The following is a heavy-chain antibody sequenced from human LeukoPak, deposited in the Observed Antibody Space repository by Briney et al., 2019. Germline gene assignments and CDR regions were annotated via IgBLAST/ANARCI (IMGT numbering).Heavy chain of an antibody. CDR2: ISAYNGNT. CDR1: GYTFTSYG. V-gene: IGHV1-18*01. D-gene: IGHD2-15*01. CDR3: ASGGGHIVVVVAATPWDYYYGMDV. J-gene: IGHJ6*02. Sequence: ASVKVSCKASGYTFTSYGISWVRQAPGQGLEWMGWISAYNGNTNYAQKLQGRVTMTTDTSTSTAYMELRSLRSDDTAVYYCASGGGHIVVVVAATPWDYYYGMDVWGQGTTVTVSS.